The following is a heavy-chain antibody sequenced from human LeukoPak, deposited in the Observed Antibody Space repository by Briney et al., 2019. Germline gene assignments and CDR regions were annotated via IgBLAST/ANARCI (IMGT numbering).Heavy chain of an antibody. CDR1: SGSFSGYY. J-gene: IGHJ5*02. V-gene: IGHV4-34*01. D-gene: IGHD2-15*01. CDR2: INHSGST. Sequence: SETLSLTCAVYSGSFSGYYWSWIRQPPGKGLEWIGEINHSGSTNYNPSPKSRVTISVDTSKNQFSLKLSSVTAADTAVYYCARGGVADNWFDPWGQGTLVTVSS. CDR3: ARGGVADNWFDP.